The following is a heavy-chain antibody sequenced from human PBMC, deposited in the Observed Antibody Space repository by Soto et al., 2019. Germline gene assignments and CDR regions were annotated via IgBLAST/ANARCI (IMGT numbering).Heavy chain of an antibody. Sequence: EVQLVESGGGLVQPGGSLRLSCAASGFTVSSNYMSWVRQAPGKGLEWVSVIYSGGRTYYADSVKGRFTISRDNSKNTLYLQMNSLSAGYTGVYYCAGLPYYDFWIGYRLKYYYYMDVWGKGTTVTVSS. CDR2: IYSGGRT. CDR1: GFTVSSNY. CDR3: AGLPYYDFWIGYRLKYYYYMDV. D-gene: IGHD3-3*01. V-gene: IGHV3-66*04. J-gene: IGHJ6*03.